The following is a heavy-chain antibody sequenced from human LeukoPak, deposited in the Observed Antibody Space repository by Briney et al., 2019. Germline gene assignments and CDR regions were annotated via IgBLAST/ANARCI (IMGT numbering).Heavy chain of an antibody. Sequence: SETLSLTCTVSGGSVSSIPFYWGWIRQPPEKGLQWIGNIYYSGSTYYNPSLSSRVTMSVDTSKNQFSLKMTSVTAADTAVYYCARLSKGRYFDYIFDYWGQGILVTVSS. CDR3: ARLSKGRYFDYIFDY. D-gene: IGHD3-9*01. CDR1: GGSVSSIPFY. V-gene: IGHV4-39*01. CDR2: IYYSGST. J-gene: IGHJ4*02.